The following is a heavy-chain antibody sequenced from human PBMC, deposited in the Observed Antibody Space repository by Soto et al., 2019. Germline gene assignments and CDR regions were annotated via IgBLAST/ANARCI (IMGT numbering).Heavy chain of an antibody. Sequence: GASVKVSCKASEYTFTSYYMHWLRQAPGQGLEWMGIINPSGGSTSYTQKFQGRVTMTRDTSTSTVYMELSSLRSEDTAVYYCARGDTAMAYGMDVWGQGATVTVSS. V-gene: IGHV1-46*01. CDR2: INPSGGST. CDR3: ARGDTAMAYGMDV. D-gene: IGHD5-18*01. J-gene: IGHJ6*02. CDR1: EYTFTSYY.